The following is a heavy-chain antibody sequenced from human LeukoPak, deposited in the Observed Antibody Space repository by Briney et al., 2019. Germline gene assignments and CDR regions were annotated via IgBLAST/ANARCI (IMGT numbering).Heavy chain of an antibody. V-gene: IGHV4-59*01. D-gene: IGHD3-10*01. Sequence: SETLSLTCTVSGGSISSYYWSWIRQPPGKGLEWIGYIYYSGSTNYNPSLKSRVTISVDTSKNQFSLKLGSVTAADTAVYYCARSTLWFGSSDAGYFQHWGQGTLVTVSS. CDR3: ARSTLWFGSSDAGYFQH. CDR1: GGSISSYY. CDR2: IYYSGST. J-gene: IGHJ1*01.